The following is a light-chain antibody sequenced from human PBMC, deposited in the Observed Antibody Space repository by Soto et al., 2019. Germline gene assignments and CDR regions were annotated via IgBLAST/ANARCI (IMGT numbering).Light chain of an antibody. CDR3: QQSYSTPWT. J-gene: IGKJ1*01. V-gene: IGKV1-39*01. CDR2: ATS. CDR1: QDISKY. Sequence: IQMTHSPSSLYEYLGSRFTMLGXASQDISKYLNWYQQKSGKAPKLLIYATSSLQSGVPSRFSGSGSGTDFTLTISSLQPEDFATYYCQQSYSTPWTFGQGTKVDIK.